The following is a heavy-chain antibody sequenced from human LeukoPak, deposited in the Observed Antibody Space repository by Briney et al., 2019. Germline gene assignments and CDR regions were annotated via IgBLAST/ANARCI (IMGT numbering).Heavy chain of an antibody. CDR3: ARSYTGYDL. CDR2: INSDSSAI. J-gene: IGHJ4*02. CDR1: GFTFSSYS. V-gene: IGHV3-48*01. Sequence: GGSLRLSCVASGFTFSSYSMNWGRQAPGKGLDWISGINSDSSAIYYADSVKGRFTISRDNAKNSLYLQMNSLRAEDTAVYYCARSYTGYDLWGQGTLVTVSS. D-gene: IGHD5-12*01.